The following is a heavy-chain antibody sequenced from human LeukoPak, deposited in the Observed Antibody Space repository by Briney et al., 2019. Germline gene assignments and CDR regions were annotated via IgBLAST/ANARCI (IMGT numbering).Heavy chain of an antibody. CDR1: GGSISSSTYY. CDR3: ARRVSEGGGPLRSGDNWLDP. D-gene: IGHD3-3*01. V-gene: IGHV4-39*01. CDR2: IYYSGST. Sequence: SETLSLTCSVSGGSISSSTYYWAWVRQPPGKGLEWIASIYYSGSTYYKESLKSRVTIYADTSKNQVSLKVSSVTAADTAVYYCARRVSEGGGPLRSGDNWLDPWGQGSLVTVSS. J-gene: IGHJ5*02.